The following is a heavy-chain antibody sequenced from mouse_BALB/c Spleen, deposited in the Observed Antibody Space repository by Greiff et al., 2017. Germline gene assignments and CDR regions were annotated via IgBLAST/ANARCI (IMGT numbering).Heavy chain of an antibody. Sequence: EVMLVESGGGLVKPGGSLKLSCAASGFAFSSYDMSWVRQTPEKRLEWVAYISSGGGSTYYPDTVKGRFTISRDKAKNTLYLQMSSLKSEDTAMYYCASQFYDGYPGPAWFAYWGQGTLVTVSA. CDR3: ASQFYDGYPGPAWFAY. V-gene: IGHV5-12-1*01. J-gene: IGHJ3*01. CDR2: ISSGGGST. CDR1: GFAFSSYD. D-gene: IGHD2-3*01.